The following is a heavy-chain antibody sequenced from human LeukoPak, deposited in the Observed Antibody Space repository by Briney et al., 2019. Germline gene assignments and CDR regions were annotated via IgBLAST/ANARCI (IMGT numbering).Heavy chain of an antibody. CDR1: GSSFSEYF. D-gene: IGHD4-17*01. J-gene: IGHJ3*02. Sequence: TPSETLSLTCGVHGSSFSEYFWHWVRQSPREGLEWIGDIKHGGVTNYNPSLMGRVTISVDTSKNQFSLMLTSVTAADTAVYYCARGPHYYGDYIRWFPDAFHIWGRGTMVSVSS. V-gene: IGHV4-34*01. CDR2: IKHGGVT. CDR3: ARGPHYYGDYIRWFPDAFHI.